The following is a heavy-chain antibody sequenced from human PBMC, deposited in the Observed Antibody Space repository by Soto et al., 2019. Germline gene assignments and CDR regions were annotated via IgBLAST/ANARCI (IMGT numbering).Heavy chain of an antibody. CDR3: AKDSRYGDYLSAFDI. V-gene: IGHV3-30*18. CDR2: ISYDGSNK. D-gene: IGHD4-17*01. J-gene: IGHJ3*02. Sequence: QVQLVESGGGVVQPGRSLRLSYAASGFTFSSYGMHWVRQAPGKGLEWVAVISYDGSNKYYADSVKGRFTISRDNSKNTLYLQMNSLRAEDTAVYYCAKDSRYGDYLSAFDIWGQGTMVTVSS. CDR1: GFTFSSYG.